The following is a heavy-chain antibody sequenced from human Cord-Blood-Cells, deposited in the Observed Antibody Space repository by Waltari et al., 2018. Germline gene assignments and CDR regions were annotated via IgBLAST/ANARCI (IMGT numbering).Heavy chain of an antibody. CDR2: IYHSGST. CDR3: ASYASSSWYRY. J-gene: IGHJ4*02. CDR1: GYSISSGYY. Sequence: QVQLQESGPGLVKPSETLSLTCAVSGYSISSGYYWGWIRQPPGKGLEWIGSIYHSGSTYYNPSLKSRVTISVDTSKNQFSLKLSSVTAADTAVYYCASYASSSWYRYWGQGTLVTVSS. V-gene: IGHV4-38-2*01. D-gene: IGHD6-13*01.